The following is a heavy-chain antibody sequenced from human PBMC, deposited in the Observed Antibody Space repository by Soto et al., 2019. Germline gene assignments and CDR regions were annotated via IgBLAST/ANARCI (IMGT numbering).Heavy chain of an antibody. CDR1: GGTFSSYA. CDR2: IIPIFGTA. Sequence: PVEVSCKASGGTFSSYAISWVRQAPGQGLEWMGGIIPIFGTANYAQKFQGRVTITADESTSTAYMELSSLRSEDTAVYYCARSHYGSGTDYFDYWGQGTLVTVSS. CDR3: ARSHYGSGTDYFDY. J-gene: IGHJ4*02. D-gene: IGHD3-10*01. V-gene: IGHV1-69*13.